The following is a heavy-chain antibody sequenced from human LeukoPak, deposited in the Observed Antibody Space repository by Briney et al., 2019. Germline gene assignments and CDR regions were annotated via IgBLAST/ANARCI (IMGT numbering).Heavy chain of an antibody. J-gene: IGHJ4*02. CDR1: GGSISSYY. CDR2: IYYSGST. V-gene: IGHV4-59*01. CDR3: ARLPPPGYGDYSDFDY. Sequence: SETLSLTCTVSGGSISSYYWSWIRQPPGKGLGWIGYIYYSGSTNYNPSLKSRVTISVDTSKNQFSLKLSSVTAADTAVYYCARLPPPGYGDYSDFDYWGQGTLVTVSS. D-gene: IGHD4-17*01.